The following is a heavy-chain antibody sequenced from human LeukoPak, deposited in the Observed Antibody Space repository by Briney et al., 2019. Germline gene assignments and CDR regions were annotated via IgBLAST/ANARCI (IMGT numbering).Heavy chain of an antibody. Sequence: GGSLRLSCAASGFTFSSYSMNWVRQAPGKGREWVSSISSSSSYIYYADSVKGRFTISRDNAKNSLYLQMNSLRAEDTAVYYCARDPGIVVVPAAAHFDYWGQGTLVTVSS. J-gene: IGHJ4*02. V-gene: IGHV3-21*01. D-gene: IGHD2-2*01. CDR2: ISSSSSYI. CDR3: ARDPGIVVVPAAAHFDY. CDR1: GFTFSSYS.